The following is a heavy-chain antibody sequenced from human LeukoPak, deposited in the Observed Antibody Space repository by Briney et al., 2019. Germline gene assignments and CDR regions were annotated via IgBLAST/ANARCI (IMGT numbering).Heavy chain of an antibody. J-gene: IGHJ4*02. CDR1: GFTFGGYW. Sequence: PGGSLRLSCAASGFTFGGYWMNWIRQAPGKGLEWVATIKHDGSDKYYLDSVMGRFTISRDNAKTSLSLQMDRLRAEDTAVYYCARQREGNYCDYWGQGTLVTVSS. V-gene: IGHV3-7*01. D-gene: IGHD1-26*01. CDR3: ARQREGNYCDY. CDR2: IKHDGSDK.